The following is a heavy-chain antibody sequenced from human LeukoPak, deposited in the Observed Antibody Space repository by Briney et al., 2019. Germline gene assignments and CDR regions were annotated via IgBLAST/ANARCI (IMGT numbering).Heavy chain of an antibody. CDR3: ARGSDILTGYLFDY. Sequence: SVKVSCKASGGTFSSYAISWVRQAPGQGLEWRGRIIPILGIANYAQKFQGRVTITADKSTSTAYMELSSLRSEDTAVYYCARGSDILTGYLFDYWGQGTLVTVSS. J-gene: IGHJ4*02. CDR1: GGTFSSYA. V-gene: IGHV1-69*04. D-gene: IGHD3-9*01. CDR2: IIPILGIA.